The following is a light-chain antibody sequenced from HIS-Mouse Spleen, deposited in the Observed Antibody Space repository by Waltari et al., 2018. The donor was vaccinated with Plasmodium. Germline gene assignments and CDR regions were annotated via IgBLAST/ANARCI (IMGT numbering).Light chain of an antibody. V-gene: IGLV2-23*01. CDR3: CSYAGSSTYV. J-gene: IGLJ1*01. CDR2: EGS. Sequence: QSALTQPASVSGSPGQSITISCTGTSSDVGSYNLVSWYQQHPGKAPKLMIYEGSKRPSGVPNRFPGAKSGNTASLTISGLQAEDEADYYCCSYAGSSTYVFGTGTKVTVL. CDR1: SSDVGSYNL.